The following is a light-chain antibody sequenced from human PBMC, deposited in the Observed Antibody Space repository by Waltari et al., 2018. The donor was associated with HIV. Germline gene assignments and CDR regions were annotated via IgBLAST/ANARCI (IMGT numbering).Light chain of an antibody. J-gene: IGKJ2*01. Sequence: LVMTQSPATLSVSPGEQATLSCRASQGVSDMLAWYQQKPGQAPRLLIYVASTRATGIPARFSGSGSGTEFTLTISSLQSEDFAVYYCQQYNDWPPPETFGQGTKLDIK. CDR3: QQYNDWPPPET. CDR1: QGVSDM. V-gene: IGKV3-15*01. CDR2: VAS.